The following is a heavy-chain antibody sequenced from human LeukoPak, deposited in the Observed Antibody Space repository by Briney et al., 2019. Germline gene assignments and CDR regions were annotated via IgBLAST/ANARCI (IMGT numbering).Heavy chain of an antibody. V-gene: IGHV1-18*01. CDR1: GYTFTSYG. D-gene: IGHD2-2*01. J-gene: IGHJ6*02. CDR2: ISAYNGNT. CDR3: ARDCSSTSCYWTNYYYYYGMDV. Sequence: GASVKVSCKASGYTFTSYGISWVRQAPGQGLEWMGWISAYNGNTNYAQKLQDRVTMTTDTSTSTAYMELRSLRSDDTAVYYCARDCSSTSCYWTNYYYYYGMDVWGQGTTVTVSS.